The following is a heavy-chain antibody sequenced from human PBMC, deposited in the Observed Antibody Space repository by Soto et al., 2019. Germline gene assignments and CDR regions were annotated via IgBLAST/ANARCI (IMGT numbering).Heavy chain of an antibody. V-gene: IGHV3-30-3*01. J-gene: IGHJ5*02. CDR3: ARHVASTVTTSDWFDP. CDR2: ISYDGSTI. D-gene: IGHD4-4*01. Sequence: QGQLVESGGGVVQPGRSLRLSCAASGFTFSSHAMHWVRQAPGKGLEWAAIISYDGSTIFYGDSVKGRFTISRDNSKNTLYLHMSSLRPDDTAVYFCARHVASTVTTSDWFDPWGQGTLVTVSS. CDR1: GFTFSSHA.